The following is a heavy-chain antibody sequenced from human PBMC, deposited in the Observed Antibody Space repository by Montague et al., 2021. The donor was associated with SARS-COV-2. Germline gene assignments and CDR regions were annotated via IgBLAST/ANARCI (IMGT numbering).Heavy chain of an antibody. CDR3: ARLRDGVVPSPILGVGPYYSYYYMDX. Sequence: SETLSLTCAVHGTSLSGYYWNWIRQPPGKGLEWIGEINHGGSTKYSPSLKSRLTISADTSKNQFPLKLTSVAAADTAVYYCARLRDGVVPSPILGVGPYYSYYYMDXWGRGTTVTVSS. D-gene: IGHD3-10*01. CDR1: GTSLSGYY. V-gene: IGHV4-34*01. CDR2: INHGGST. J-gene: IGHJ6*03.